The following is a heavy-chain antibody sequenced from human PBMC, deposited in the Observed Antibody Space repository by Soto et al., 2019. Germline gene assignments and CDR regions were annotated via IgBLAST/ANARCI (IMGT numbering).Heavy chain of an antibody. V-gene: IGHV1-46*01. CDR2: INPSGGST. CDR1: GYTFTSYY. J-gene: IGHJ4*02. Sequence: GASVKVSCKASGYTFTSYYMHWVRQAPGQGLEWMGIINPSGGSTSYAQKFQGRVTMTRDTSTSTVYMELSSLRSEDTAVYYCAREYSSSWYGEYYFDYWGQGTLVTVSS. CDR3: AREYSSSWYGEYYFDY. D-gene: IGHD6-13*01.